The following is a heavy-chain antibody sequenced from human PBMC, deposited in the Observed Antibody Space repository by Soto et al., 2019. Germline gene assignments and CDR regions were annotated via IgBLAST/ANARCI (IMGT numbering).Heavy chain of an antibody. J-gene: IGHJ5*02. CDR2: ISGSGDST. CDR1: GFNFKNYG. CDR3: AKSPAAATLNWFDP. V-gene: IGHV3-23*01. Sequence: GGSLRLSXAASGFNFKNYGVNWVRQAPGKGLEWVAGISGSGDSTYYGDSVKGRFTISRDNSLHTVYLQMDGLRADDTAIYYCAKSPAAATLNWFDPWGQGSLVTVSS. D-gene: IGHD2-2*01.